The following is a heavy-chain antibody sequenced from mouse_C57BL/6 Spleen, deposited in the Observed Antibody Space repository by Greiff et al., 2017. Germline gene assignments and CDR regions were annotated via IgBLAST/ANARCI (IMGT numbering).Heavy chain of an antibody. J-gene: IGHJ1*03. V-gene: IGHV1-82*01. CDR3: ARFYYYGSSYVYFDV. Sequence: QVQLKQSGPELVKPGASVKISCKASGYAFSSSWMNWVKQRPGKGLEWIGRIYPGDGDTNYNGKFKGKATLTADKSSSTAYMQLSSLTSEDSAVYFCARFYYYGSSYVYFDVWGTGTTVTVSS. D-gene: IGHD1-1*01. CDR2: IYPGDGDT. CDR1: GYAFSSSW.